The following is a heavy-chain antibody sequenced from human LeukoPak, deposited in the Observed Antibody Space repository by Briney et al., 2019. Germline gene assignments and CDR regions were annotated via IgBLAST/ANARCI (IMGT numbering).Heavy chain of an antibody. J-gene: IGHJ3*02. CDR3: ARATLPLGYCSSTSCYGAAFDI. Sequence: PSETLSLTCTVSGGSISSYYWSWIRQPAGKGLEWIGRIYTSGSTNYNPSLKSRVTMSVDTSKNQFSLKLSSVTAADTAVYYCARATLPLGYCSSTSCYGAAFDIWGQGTMVTVSS. V-gene: IGHV4-4*07. CDR1: GGSISSYY. CDR2: IYTSGST. D-gene: IGHD2-2*01.